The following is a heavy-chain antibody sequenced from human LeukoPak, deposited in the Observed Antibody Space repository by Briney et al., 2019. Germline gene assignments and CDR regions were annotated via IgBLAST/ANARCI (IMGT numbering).Heavy chain of an antibody. V-gene: IGHV1-69*04. D-gene: IGHD2-2*02. CDR1: GGTFSSYT. CDR3: ARDQGYCSSTSCYNFDY. Sequence: SVKVSCKASGGTFSSYTINWVRQAPGQGLEWMGRIIPILGIANYAQKFQGRVTITADKSTSTAYMELSSLRSEDTAVYYCARDQGYCSSTSCYNFDYWGKGTTVTVSS. J-gene: IGHJ4*03. CDR2: IIPILGIA.